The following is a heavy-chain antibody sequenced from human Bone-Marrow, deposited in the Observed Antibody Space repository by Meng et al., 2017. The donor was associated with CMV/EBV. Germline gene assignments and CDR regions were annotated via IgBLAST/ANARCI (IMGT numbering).Heavy chain of an antibody. V-gene: IGHV1-69*10. Sequence: SVKVSCKASGGTFSSYAISWVRQAPGQGLEWMGGIIPILGIANYAQKFQGRVTITADKSTSTAYMELSSLRSEDTAVYYCARGWVGGRPDELHYYYGMDVWGRGTTVTVSS. CDR2: IIPILGIA. J-gene: IGHJ6*02. CDR3: ARGWVGGRPDELHYYYGMDV. D-gene: IGHD3-3*01. CDR1: GGTFSSYA.